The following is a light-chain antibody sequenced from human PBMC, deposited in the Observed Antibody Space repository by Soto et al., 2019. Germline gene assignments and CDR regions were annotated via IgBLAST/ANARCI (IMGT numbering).Light chain of an antibody. CDR3: QQGYSNPWT. J-gene: IGKJ1*01. CDR2: AAS. V-gene: IGKV1-39*01. Sequence: DIQMTQSPSSLSASVGDRVTITCRASQSVNTYLHWYQQKAGQAPKLLIYAASNLQSGVPSRFSGRGSGTDFTLTVESLQPEDFATYYCQQGYSNPWTCGQGTKVDIK. CDR1: QSVNTY.